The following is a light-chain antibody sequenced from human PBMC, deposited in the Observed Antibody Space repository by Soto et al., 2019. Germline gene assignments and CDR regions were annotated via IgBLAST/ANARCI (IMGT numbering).Light chain of an antibody. CDR3: CSYAGSYTLYV. V-gene: IGLV2-11*01. J-gene: IGLJ1*01. CDR1: SSDVGGYNY. Sequence: QSVLTQPRSVSGSPGQSVTISCTGTSSDVGGYNYVSWYQQHPGKAPKLMIYDVSKRPSGVPDRFSGSKPGNTASLTISGLQAEDEADYYCCSYAGSYTLYVFGTGTKLTVL. CDR2: DVS.